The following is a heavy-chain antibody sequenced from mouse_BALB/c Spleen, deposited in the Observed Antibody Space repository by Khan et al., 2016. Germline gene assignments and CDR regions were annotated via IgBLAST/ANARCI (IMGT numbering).Heavy chain of an antibody. Sequence: VQLQQSGAELVEPGASVKLSCTTSGFNVKDTYIHWVKQRPEQGLEWIGRIDPANGNTEYDPKFQGKATVTADTSSNKAYLQLSSLTSEDTAVYYCAGITTDYYAMDYWGQGTSVTVSS. CDR2: IDPANGNT. CDR3: AGITTDYYAMDY. D-gene: IGHD2-4*01. V-gene: IGHV14-3*02. CDR1: GFNVKDTY. J-gene: IGHJ4*01.